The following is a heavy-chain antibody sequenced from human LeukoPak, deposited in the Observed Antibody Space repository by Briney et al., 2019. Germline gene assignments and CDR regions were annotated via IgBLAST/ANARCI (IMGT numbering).Heavy chain of an antibody. CDR3: ARSLVVTRNGRRSWYFDL. CDR2: INHSGST. Sequence: SETLSLTCAVYGGSFSGYYWSWIRQPPGKGLEWIGEINHSGSTNYNPSLKSRVTISVDTSKNQFSLKLSSVTAADTAVYYCARSLVVTRNGRRSWYFDLWGRGTLVTVSS. CDR1: GGSFSGYY. D-gene: IGHD3-22*01. J-gene: IGHJ2*01. V-gene: IGHV4-34*01.